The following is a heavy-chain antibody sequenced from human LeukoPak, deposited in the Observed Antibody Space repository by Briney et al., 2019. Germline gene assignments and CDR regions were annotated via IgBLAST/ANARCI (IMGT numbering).Heavy chain of an antibody. D-gene: IGHD1-26*01. CDR1: GGSISSYY. CDR2: IYTSGST. V-gene: IGHV4-4*07. CDR3: ARDRRVGATTLRWFDP. J-gene: IGHJ5*02. Sequence: SETLSLTCTVSGGSISSYYWSWIRQPAGKGLEWIGRIYTSGSTNYNPSLKSRVTMSVDTSKNQFSLKLSPVTAADTAVYYCARDRRVGATTLRWFDPWGQGTLVTVSS.